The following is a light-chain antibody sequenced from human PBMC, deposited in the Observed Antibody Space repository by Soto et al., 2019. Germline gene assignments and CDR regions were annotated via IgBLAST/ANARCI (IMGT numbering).Light chain of an antibody. CDR2: GAS. V-gene: IGKV3-20*01. CDR1: QSVSSSY. CDR3: QHYGSSPRT. J-gene: IGKJ4*01. Sequence: EIVLTQSPGTLSLSPGDRATLSCRASQSVSSSYLAWYKQKPGQAPRLLIYGASSRATRIPDRFSGSGSGTDFTLTISRLEPEDFAVYYCQHYGSSPRTVGGGTKVEIK.